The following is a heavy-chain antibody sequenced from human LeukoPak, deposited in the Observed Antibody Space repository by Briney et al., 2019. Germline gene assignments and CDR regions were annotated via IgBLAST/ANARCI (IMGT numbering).Heavy chain of an antibody. CDR1: GFTFSSYA. CDR2: ISYDGSNK. CDR3: ARAHYSSFDY. J-gene: IGHJ4*02. D-gene: IGHD3-22*01. Sequence: GGSLRLSCAASGFTFSSYAMHWVRQAPGKGLEWVAVISYDGSNKYYADSVKGRFTISRDNSKNTLYLQMNSLRAEDTAVYYCARAHYSSFDYWGQGTLVTVSS. V-gene: IGHV3-30-3*01.